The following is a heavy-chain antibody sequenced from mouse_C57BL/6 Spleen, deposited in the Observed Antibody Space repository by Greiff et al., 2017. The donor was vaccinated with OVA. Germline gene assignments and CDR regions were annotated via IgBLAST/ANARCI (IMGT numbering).Heavy chain of an antibody. CDR1: GYAFSSSW. J-gene: IGHJ4*01. V-gene: IGHV1-82*01. CDR3: ARGGEDMDY. D-gene: IGHD2-13*01. CDR2: IYPGDGDT. Sequence: QVQLQQSGPELVKPGASVKISCKASGYAFSSSWMNWVKQRPGKGLEWIGRIYPGDGDTNYNGKFKGKATLTADKSSSTAYMQLSSLTSEDSAVYFCARGGEDMDYWGQGTSVTVAS.